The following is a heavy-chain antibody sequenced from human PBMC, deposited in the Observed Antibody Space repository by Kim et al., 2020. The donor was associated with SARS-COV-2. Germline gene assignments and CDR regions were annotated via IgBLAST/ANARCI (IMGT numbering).Heavy chain of an antibody. CDR1: GGSISSGGYY. CDR3: ARAGGGTYYDILTGYYRRFDY. CDR2: IYYSGST. D-gene: IGHD3-9*01. Sequence: SETLSLTCTVSGGSISSGGYYWSWIRQHPGKGLEWIGYIYYSGSTYYNPSLKSRVTISVDTSKNQFSLKLSSVTAADTAVYYCARAGGGTYYDILTGYYRRFDYWGQGTLVTVSS. V-gene: IGHV4-31*03. J-gene: IGHJ4*02.